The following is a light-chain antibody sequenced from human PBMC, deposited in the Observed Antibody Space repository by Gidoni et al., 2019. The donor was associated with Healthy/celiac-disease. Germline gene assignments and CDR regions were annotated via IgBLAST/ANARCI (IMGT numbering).Light chain of an antibody. J-gene: IGKJ2*01. V-gene: IGKV3-15*01. Sequence: EIVMTQSPATLSVSPGERATLSCRASQSVRSNLAWYQQKPGQAPRLLIYGASTRATGIPARFSVSGSGTEFTLTISSLQSEDFALYYCQQYNNWPYTFXQXTKLEIK. CDR1: QSVRSN. CDR2: GAS. CDR3: QQYNNWPYT.